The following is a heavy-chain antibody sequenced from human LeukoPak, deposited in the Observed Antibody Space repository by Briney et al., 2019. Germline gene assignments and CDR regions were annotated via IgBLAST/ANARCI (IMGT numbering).Heavy chain of an antibody. CDR2: ISYDGSNK. CDR1: GFTFSSYA. CDR3: AKNQGSSWQFYFDY. D-gene: IGHD6-13*01. J-gene: IGHJ4*02. V-gene: IGHV3-30-3*02. Sequence: GGSLRLSCAASGFTFSSYAMHWVRQAPGKGLEWVAVISYDGSNKYYADSVKGRFTISRDNSKNTLYLQMNSLRAEDTAVYYCAKNQGSSWQFYFDYWGQGTLVTVSS.